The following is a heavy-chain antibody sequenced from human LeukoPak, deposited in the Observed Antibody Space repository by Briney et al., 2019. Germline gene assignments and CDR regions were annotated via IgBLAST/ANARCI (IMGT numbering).Heavy chain of an antibody. CDR2: MNPNTGNT. D-gene: IGHD3-10*01. J-gene: IGHJ4*02. V-gene: IGHV1-8*01. CDR3: ARKFLGSRGYYFDY. Sequence: ASVRVSCKASGYTFTSYDINWVRQASGQGLEWRGWMNPNTGNTGHAQKFQGRVTMTSNTSIRTAYMELSSLRSEDTAVYYCARKFLGSRGYYFDYWGQGTLVTVSS. CDR1: GYTFTSYD.